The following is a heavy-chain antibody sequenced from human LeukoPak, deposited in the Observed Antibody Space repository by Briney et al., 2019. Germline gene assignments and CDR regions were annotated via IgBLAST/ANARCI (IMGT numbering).Heavy chain of an antibody. CDR3: ARGVGSSESNWFDP. D-gene: IGHD1-26*01. J-gene: IGHJ5*02. CDR1: DDSISSYY. V-gene: IGHV4-4*07. Sequence: ASETLSLTCTVSDDSISSYYWSWIRQPAGKDLEWIGRIYATGSTNYNPSLKSRVTISIDKSKNQFSLNLNSVTAADTAVYYCARGVGSSESNWFDPWGQGTLATVSS. CDR2: IYATGST.